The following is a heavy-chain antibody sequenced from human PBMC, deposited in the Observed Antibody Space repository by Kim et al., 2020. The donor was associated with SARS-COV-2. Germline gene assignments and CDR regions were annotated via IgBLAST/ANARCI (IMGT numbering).Heavy chain of an antibody. V-gene: IGHV3-30*01. Sequence: ADSRKCRFTISRDNSKNTLYLQMNSLRAEDTAVYYCARANSGSYYYGMDVWGQGTTVTVSS. J-gene: IGHJ6*02. D-gene: IGHD3-10*01. CDR3: ARANSGSYYYGMDV.